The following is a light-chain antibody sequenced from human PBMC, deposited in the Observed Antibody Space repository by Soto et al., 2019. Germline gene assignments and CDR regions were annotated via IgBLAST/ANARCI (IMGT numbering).Light chain of an antibody. J-gene: IGLJ1*01. CDR1: SSNIGSNY. CDR2: RNN. CDR3: AAWDDSLSGLSV. Sequence: QSVLTQPPSASGTPGQRVTISCSGSSSNIGSNYVYWYQQLPGTAPKLLIYRNNQRPSGDPDRFSVSKSGTSASLAISGLRSEDEADYYWAAWDDSLSGLSVFGPGTKVTVL. V-gene: IGLV1-47*01.